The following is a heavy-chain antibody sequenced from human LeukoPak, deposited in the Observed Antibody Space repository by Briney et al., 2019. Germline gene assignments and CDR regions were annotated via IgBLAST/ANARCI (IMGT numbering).Heavy chain of an antibody. J-gene: IGHJ4*02. Sequence: SETLSLTCTVSGGSISSYYWSWIRQPPGKGLEWIGYIFYSGSTNCNRSLKSRVTISVDTPKNQFSLKLTSVTAADTAVYYCASHVGPGGDFDYWGQGTLVTVSS. V-gene: IGHV4-59*01. D-gene: IGHD3-10*02. CDR2: IFYSGST. CDR1: GGSISSYY. CDR3: ASHVGPGGDFDY.